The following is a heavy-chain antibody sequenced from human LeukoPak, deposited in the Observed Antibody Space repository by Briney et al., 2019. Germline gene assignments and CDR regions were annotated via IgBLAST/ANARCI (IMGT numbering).Heavy chain of an antibody. Sequence: GGSLRLSCAASGFTFSSYSMNWVRQAPGKGLEWVSGISGSGGRTDYADSVKGRFTISRDNSKNTLYLQMNSLRAEDTAVYYCAKGWFDPWGQGTLVTVSS. CDR2: ISGSGGRT. CDR1: GFTFSSYS. CDR3: AKGWFDP. J-gene: IGHJ5*02. V-gene: IGHV3-23*01.